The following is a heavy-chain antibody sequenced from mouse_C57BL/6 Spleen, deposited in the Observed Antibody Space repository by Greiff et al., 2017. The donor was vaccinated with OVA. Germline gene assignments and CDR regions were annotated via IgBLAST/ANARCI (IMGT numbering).Heavy chain of an antibody. CDR3: AREGGYDDYAMDY. CDR1: GFTFSDYG. Sequence: EVKLVESGGGLVKPGGSLKLSCAASGFTFSDYGMHWVRQAPEKGLEWVAYISSGSSTIYYADTVKGRFTISRDNSKNTLFLQMTSLRSEDTAMYYGAREGGYDDYAMDYWGQGTSVTVSS. V-gene: IGHV5-17*01. CDR2: ISSGSSTI. J-gene: IGHJ4*01. D-gene: IGHD2-2*01.